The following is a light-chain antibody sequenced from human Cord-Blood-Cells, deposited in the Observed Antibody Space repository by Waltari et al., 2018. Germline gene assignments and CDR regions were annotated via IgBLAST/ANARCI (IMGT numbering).Light chain of an antibody. J-gene: IGLJ2*01. CDR2: DVS. CDR1: SSDVGGYNY. V-gene: IGLV2-14*01. Sequence: QSALTQPASVSGSPGQSITISCTRTSSDVGGYNYVSRYQQHPGKAPKLMIYDVSNRPSGVSNRFSGSKSGNTASLTISGLQAEDEADYYCSSYTSSSTLEVFGGGTKLTVL. CDR3: SSYTSSSTLEV.